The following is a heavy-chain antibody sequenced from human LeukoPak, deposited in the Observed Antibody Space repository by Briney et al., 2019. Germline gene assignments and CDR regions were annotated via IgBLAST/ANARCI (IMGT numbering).Heavy chain of an antibody. Sequence: ASVKVSCKASGGTFSSYAISWVRRAPGQGLEWMGRIIPILGIANYAQKFQGRVTITADKSTSTAYMELSSLRSEDTAVYYCARDRGYCSSTSCHYGMDVWGQGTTVTVSS. CDR3: ARDRGYCSSTSCHYGMDV. CDR2: IIPILGIA. D-gene: IGHD2-2*01. CDR1: GGTFSSYA. V-gene: IGHV1-69*04. J-gene: IGHJ6*02.